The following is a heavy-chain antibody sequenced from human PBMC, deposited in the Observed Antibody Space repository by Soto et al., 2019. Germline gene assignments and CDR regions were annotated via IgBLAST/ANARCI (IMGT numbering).Heavy chain of an antibody. D-gene: IGHD3-10*01. J-gene: IGHJ4*02. CDR2: NHIRGRT. Sequence: SETLSLTCSVSGVSVSSDDYYWNWIRQPPGKGLEWIGYNHIRGRTNYNPSLGSRVAISLDTSKNQFSLTLTSVTAADTAIYFCARGLTMLRGVMDSWGQGTLVTVSS. CDR1: GVSVSSDDYY. V-gene: IGHV4-61*08. CDR3: ARGLTMLRGVMDS.